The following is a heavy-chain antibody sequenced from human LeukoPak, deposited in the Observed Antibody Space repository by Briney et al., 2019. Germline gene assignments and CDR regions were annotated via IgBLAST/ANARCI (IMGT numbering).Heavy chain of an antibody. V-gene: IGHV3-23*01. D-gene: IGHD6-13*01. Sequence: GGSLRLSCAASGFTLSSYAMSWVRQAPGKGLEWVSAISGSGGSTYYADSVKGRSTISRDNSKNTLYLQMNSLRAEDTAVYYCAKTASAAAGVNWFDPWGQGTLVTVSS. CDR1: GFTLSSYA. CDR2: ISGSGGST. J-gene: IGHJ5*02. CDR3: AKTASAAAGVNWFDP.